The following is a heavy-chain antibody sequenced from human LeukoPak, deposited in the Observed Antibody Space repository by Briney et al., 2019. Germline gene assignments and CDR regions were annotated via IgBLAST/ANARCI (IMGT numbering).Heavy chain of an antibody. J-gene: IGHJ3*02. Sequence: PSETLSLTCTVSGGSPTNHYWNWIRHPAGTGLEYIGRIYHTGSTDYNPSLKSRVTLSVDTSNNQFSLNLTSVTAADRAVYYCARGPLGGESFDIWGQGTMVTVSS. CDR2: IYHTGST. D-gene: IGHD3-16*01. V-gene: IGHV4-4*07. CDR3: ARGPLGGESFDI. CDR1: GGSPTNHY.